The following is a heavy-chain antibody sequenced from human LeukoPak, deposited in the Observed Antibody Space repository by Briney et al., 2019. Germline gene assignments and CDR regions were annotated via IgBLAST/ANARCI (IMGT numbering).Heavy chain of an antibody. CDR1: GFTFSSYS. Sequence: GGSLRLSCAASGFTFSSYSMNWVRQAPGKGLEWLSSISSSGNYIYYADSVKGRFTISRDNAKNSLYLQMDSLRAEDTAVYSCARGRLITSVDYWGQGTLVTVSS. V-gene: IGHV3-21*06. D-gene: IGHD3-16*01. J-gene: IGHJ4*02. CDR3: ARGRLITSVDY. CDR2: ISSSGNYI.